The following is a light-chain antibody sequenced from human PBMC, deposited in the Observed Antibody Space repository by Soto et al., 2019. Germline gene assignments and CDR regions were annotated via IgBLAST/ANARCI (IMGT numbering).Light chain of an antibody. J-gene: IGKJ1*01. V-gene: IGKV1-5*03. CDR2: KAS. CDR1: QSISSY. Sequence: IQMTQSPSSLSASVGDRVTITCRASQSISSYLNWYQQKPGKAPKLLIYKASTLKSGVPSRFSGSGSGTEFTLTISSLQPDDFATYYCQHYNSYSEVFGQGTKVDIK. CDR3: QHYNSYSEV.